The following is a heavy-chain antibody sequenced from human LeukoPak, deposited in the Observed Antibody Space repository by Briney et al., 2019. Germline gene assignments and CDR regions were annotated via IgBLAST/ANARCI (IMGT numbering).Heavy chain of an antibody. J-gene: IGHJ6*03. CDR3: AKDTGRGQYYYYYMDV. Sequence: PGGSLRLSCAASGFTFTTYWMSWVRQAPGKGLEWVANIKQDGTEKYYVDSVKGRFTISRDNAKNSLYLQMNSLRVEDTALYYCAKDTGRGQYYYYYMDVWGKGTTVTISS. CDR2: IKQDGTEK. D-gene: IGHD1-26*01. V-gene: IGHV3-7*03. CDR1: GFTFTTYW.